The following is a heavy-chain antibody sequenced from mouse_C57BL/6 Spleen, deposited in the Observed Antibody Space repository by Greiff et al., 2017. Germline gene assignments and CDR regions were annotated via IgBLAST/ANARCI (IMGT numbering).Heavy chain of an antibody. CDR1: GFNFSDYG. D-gene: IGHD2-1*01. V-gene: IGHV5-17*01. CDR3: ASLYPFDY. CDR2: ISSGSSTI. Sequence: EVQLVESGGGLVKPGGSLKLSCAASGFNFSDYGMHWVRQAPEKGLEWVAYISSGSSTIYYAATVKGRFTISRDNAKNTLFLQMTSLRSEDTAMYYCASLYPFDYWGQGTTLTVSS. J-gene: IGHJ2*01.